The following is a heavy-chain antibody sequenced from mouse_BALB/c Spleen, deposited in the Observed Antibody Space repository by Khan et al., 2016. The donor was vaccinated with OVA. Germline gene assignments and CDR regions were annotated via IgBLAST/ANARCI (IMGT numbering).Heavy chain of an antibody. CDR3: ADHLTGSFAY. CDR1: GFTFSSYS. V-gene: IGHV5-6*01. Sequence: EVQGVESGGDLVKPGGSLKLSCAASGFTFSSYSMSWVRQTPDKRLEWVASISSGGDYTYYPDSVKGRFTISRDNAKNTLYLQMSDLKSEDTAMYYCADHLTGSFAYWDQGTLVTVSA. J-gene: IGHJ3*01. D-gene: IGHD4-1*01. CDR2: ISSGGDYT.